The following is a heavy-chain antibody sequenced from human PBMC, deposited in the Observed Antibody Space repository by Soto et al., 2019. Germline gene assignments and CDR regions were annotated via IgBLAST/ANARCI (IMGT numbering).Heavy chain of an antibody. CDR1: GGSISSSSYY. CDR2: IYYSGST. CDR3: ARGARTTTYYYYGMDV. V-gene: IGHV4-39*01. J-gene: IGHJ6*02. Sequence: SETLSLTCTVSGGSISSSSYYWGWIRQPPGKGLEWIGSIYYSGSTYYNPSLKSRVTISVDTSKNQFSLKLSSVTAADTAVYYCARGARTTTYYYYGMDVWGQGTTVTVSS. D-gene: IGHD1-1*01.